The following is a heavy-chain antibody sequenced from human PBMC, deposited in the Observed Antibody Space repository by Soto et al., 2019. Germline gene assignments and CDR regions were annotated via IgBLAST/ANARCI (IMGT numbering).Heavy chain of an antibody. CDR2: ISYRGST. D-gene: IGHD3-22*01. V-gene: IGHV4-59*01. CDR3: ASSGIVGRAVNSWFDP. J-gene: IGHJ5*02. CDR1: AGSITTSY. Sequence: SETLSLTCTVSAGSITTSYWSWIRQPLGKALEWIGYISYRGSTNYNPSLKSRLTISIDTSTSQISLKLTSMTTADTAVYYCASSGIVGRAVNSWFDPWGQGTLVTVSS.